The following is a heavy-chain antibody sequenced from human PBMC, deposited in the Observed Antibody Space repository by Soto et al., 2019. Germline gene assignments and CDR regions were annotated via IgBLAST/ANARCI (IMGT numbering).Heavy chain of an antibody. D-gene: IGHD2-2*01. Sequence: VASVKVSCKASGGTFSSYAISWVRQAPGQGLEWMGGIIPIFGTANYAQKFQGRVTITADKSTSTAYMELSSLRSEDTAVYYCASYGHIVVVPAAAPYYYYGMDAWGQGTTATVSS. V-gene: IGHV1-69*06. CDR2: IIPIFGTA. CDR1: GGTFSSYA. CDR3: ASYGHIVVVPAAAPYYYYGMDA. J-gene: IGHJ6*02.